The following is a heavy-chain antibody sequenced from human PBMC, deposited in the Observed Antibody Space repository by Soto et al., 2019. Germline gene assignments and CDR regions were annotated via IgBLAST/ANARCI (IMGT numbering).Heavy chain of an antibody. CDR1: GYTFTSYG. CDR2: ISAYNGNT. J-gene: IGHJ5*02. D-gene: IGHD6-13*01. V-gene: IGHV1-18*01. Sequence: QVQLMQSGAEVKKPGASVKVSCKASGYTFTSYGISWVRQAPGQGLEWMGWISAYNGNTNYAQKLQGRVTMTTDTSTSTAYMELRSLRSDDTAVYYCARLMLGQQLVIRWFDPWGQGTLVTVSS. CDR3: ARLMLGQQLVIRWFDP.